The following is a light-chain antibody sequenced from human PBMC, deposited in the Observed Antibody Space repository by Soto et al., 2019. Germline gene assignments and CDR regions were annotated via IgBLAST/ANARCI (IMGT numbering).Light chain of an antibody. Sequence: EIVLTQSPATLSLSPGERATLSCGASRSVSSYLAWYQQKPGQAPRLLLYDASYRATGIPARFSGSGSGTGLALTLIILEPEDFAVYYCQRRSDWPPRFTFGGGTKVEIK. V-gene: IGKV3-11*01. CDR3: QRRSDWPPRFT. CDR1: RSVSSY. J-gene: IGKJ4*01. CDR2: DAS.